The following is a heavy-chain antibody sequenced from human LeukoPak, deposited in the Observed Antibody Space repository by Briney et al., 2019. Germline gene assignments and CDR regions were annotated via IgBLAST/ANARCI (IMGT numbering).Heavy chain of an antibody. J-gene: IGHJ6*02. CDR2: IYYSGST. V-gene: IGHV4-39*07. Sequence: PSETLSLTCTVSGGSISSSSYYWGWIRQPPGKGLEWIGSIYYSGSTYYNPSLKSRVTISVDTSKNQFSLKLSSVTAADTAVYYCARVLRAKGYYYYGMDVWGQGTTVTVSS. CDR1: GGSISSSSYY. CDR3: ARVLRAKGYYYYGMDV. D-gene: IGHD3-16*01.